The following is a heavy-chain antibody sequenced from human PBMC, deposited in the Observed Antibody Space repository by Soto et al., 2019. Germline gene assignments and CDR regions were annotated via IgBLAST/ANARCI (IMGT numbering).Heavy chain of an antibody. CDR1: GFTFSSYG. J-gene: IGHJ4*02. CDR3: ARGDGYKYDY. Sequence: QVQLVESGGGVVQPGRSLRLSCAASGFTFSSYGMHWVRQAPGKGLEWVAVIWYDGSNKYYADSVKGRFTISRDNSKNTLYLQMNSLRDEDTAVYYCARGDGYKYDYWGQGTLVTVSS. CDR2: IWYDGSNK. D-gene: IGHD5-12*01. V-gene: IGHV3-33*01.